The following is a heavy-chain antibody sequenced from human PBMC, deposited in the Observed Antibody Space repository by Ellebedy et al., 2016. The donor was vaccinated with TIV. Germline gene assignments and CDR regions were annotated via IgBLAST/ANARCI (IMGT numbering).Heavy chain of an antibody. V-gene: IGHV4-34*01. D-gene: IGHD1-26*01. CDR3: ARRGGGSYSTNAFDI. CDR1: GGSFSGYY. CDR2: INHSGST. J-gene: IGHJ3*02. Sequence: MPSETLSLTCAVYGGSFSGYYWSWIRQPPGKGLEWIGEINHSGSTNYTPSLKSRVTISVDTSKNQFSLTRSSVTAADTAVYYCARRGGGSYSTNAFDIWGQGTMVTVSS.